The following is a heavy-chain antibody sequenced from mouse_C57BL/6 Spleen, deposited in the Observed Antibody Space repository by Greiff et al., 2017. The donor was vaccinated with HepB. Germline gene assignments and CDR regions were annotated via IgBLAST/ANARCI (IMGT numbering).Heavy chain of an antibody. CDR2: IDPETGGT. CDR1: GYTFTDYE. CDR3: TRDYYGSSPYFDY. J-gene: IGHJ2*01. Sequence: QVQLKQSGAELVRPGASVTLSCKASGYTFTDYEMHWVKQTPVHGLEWIGAIDPETGGTAYNQKFKGKAILTADKSSSTAYMELRSLTSEDSAVYYCTRDYYGSSPYFDYWGQGTTLTVSS. D-gene: IGHD1-1*01. V-gene: IGHV1-15*01.